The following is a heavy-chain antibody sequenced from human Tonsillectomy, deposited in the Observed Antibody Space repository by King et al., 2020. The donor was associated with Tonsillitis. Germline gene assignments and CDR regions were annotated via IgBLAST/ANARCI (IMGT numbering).Heavy chain of an antibody. CDR1: GFTFDDYA. J-gene: IGHJ6*02. CDR3: AKGTTVVTPYYYYGMDV. Sequence: VQLVESGGGLVQPGRSLRLSCAASGFTFDDYAMHWVRKAPGKGVEWVSGISWNSGSIGHADSVKGRFTTSRDNAKNSLYLQMNSLRAEDTALYYCAKGTTVVTPYYYYGMDVWGQGTTVTVSS. V-gene: IGHV3-9*01. CDR2: ISWNSGSI. D-gene: IGHD4-23*01.